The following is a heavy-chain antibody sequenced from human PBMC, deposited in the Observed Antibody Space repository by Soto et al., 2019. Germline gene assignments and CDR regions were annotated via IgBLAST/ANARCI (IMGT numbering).Heavy chain of an antibody. CDR3: ASFLRETYDSSVHRSGRDY. J-gene: IGHJ4*02. D-gene: IGHD3-22*01. CDR1: GFTFSSYW. CDR2: INSDGSST. Sequence: EVQLVESGGGLVQPGGSLRLSCAASGFTFSSYWMHWVRQAPGKGLVWVSRINSDGSSTSYADSVKGRFTISRDNAKNTLSLQMNSLRAEDTSVYYCASFLRETYDSSVHRSGRDYWGQGTLVTVSS. V-gene: IGHV3-74*01.